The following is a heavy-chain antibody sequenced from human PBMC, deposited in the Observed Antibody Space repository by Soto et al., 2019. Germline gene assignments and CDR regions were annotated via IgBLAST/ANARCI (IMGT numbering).Heavy chain of an antibody. CDR3: AALSEPTFVRPFDY. CDR2: IVVGSGNT. V-gene: IGHV1-58*01. J-gene: IGHJ4*01. CDR1: GFSFIDSG. Sequence: SVKVLGQTSGFSFIDSGVQWVRQARGQRLEWIGWIVVGSGNTNYAQKFEERVTITRDMSTSTAYMELSSLRSEDTAVYYCAALSEPTFVRPFDYWG. D-gene: IGHD1-26*01.